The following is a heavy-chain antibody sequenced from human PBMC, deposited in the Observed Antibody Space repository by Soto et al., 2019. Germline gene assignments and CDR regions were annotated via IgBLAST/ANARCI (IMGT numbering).Heavy chain of an antibody. J-gene: IGHJ4*02. CDR1: GFTFSSYG. V-gene: IGHV3-33*01. D-gene: IGHD2-15*01. CDR3: ARDRCRGGPCYVFDY. CDR2: IWYDGSNE. Sequence: HPGGSLRLSCAASGFTFSSYGMHWVRQAPGKGLEWVAVIWYDGSNEHYTDSVKGRFTISRDNSKNTLYLQMNSLRAEDTAVYYCARDRCRGGPCYVFDYWGQGMLVTVSS.